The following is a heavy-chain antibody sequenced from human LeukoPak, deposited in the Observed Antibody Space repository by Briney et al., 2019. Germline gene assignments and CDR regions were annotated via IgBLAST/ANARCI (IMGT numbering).Heavy chain of an antibody. V-gene: IGHV4-39*07. D-gene: IGHD6-6*01. CDR1: GGSISSSSYY. Sequence: SETLSLTCTVSGGSISSSSYYWGWIRQPPGKGLEWIGSIYYSGSTYYNPSLKSRVTISVDTSKNQFSLKLSSVTAADTAVYYCARSIKQLAYYYYYMDVWGKGTTVTVSS. J-gene: IGHJ6*03. CDR3: ARSIKQLAYYYYYMDV. CDR2: IYYSGST.